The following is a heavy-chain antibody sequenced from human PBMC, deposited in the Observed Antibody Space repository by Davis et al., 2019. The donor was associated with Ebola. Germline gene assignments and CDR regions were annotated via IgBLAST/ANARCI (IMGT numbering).Heavy chain of an antibody. CDR3: ARAGGYDILTGRNWFDP. CDR1: GFSFSGSS. J-gene: IGHJ5*02. D-gene: IGHD3-9*01. CDR2: ISYDGSNK. Sequence: GESLKISCAASGFSFSGSSMNWVRQAPGKGLEWVAVISYDGSNKYYADSVKGRFTISRDNSKNTLYLQMNSLRAEDTAVYYCARAGGYDILTGRNWFDPWGQGTLVTVSS. V-gene: IGHV3-30*03.